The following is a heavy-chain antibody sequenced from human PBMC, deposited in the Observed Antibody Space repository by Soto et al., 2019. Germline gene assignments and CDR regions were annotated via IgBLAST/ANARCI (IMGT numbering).Heavy chain of an antibody. CDR1: GFTFSSYS. Sequence: GGSLRLSCAASGFTFSSYSMNWVRQAPGKGLEWVSYISISSSTIYYADSVKGRFTISRDNAKNSLYLQMNSLRAEDTAVYYCARDQSPLRYGDYVDYWGQGTLVTVSS. CDR2: ISISSSTI. V-gene: IGHV3-48*01. D-gene: IGHD4-17*01. CDR3: ARDQSPLRYGDYVDY. J-gene: IGHJ4*02.